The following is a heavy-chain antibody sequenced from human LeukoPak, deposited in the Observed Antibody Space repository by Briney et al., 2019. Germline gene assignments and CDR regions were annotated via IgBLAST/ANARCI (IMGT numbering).Heavy chain of an antibody. J-gene: IGHJ3*02. Sequence: SETLSLTCTVSGGSISSYYWSWIRQPPGKGLEWIGRIYTSGSTNYNPSLKSRVTMSVDTSKNQFSLKLSSVTAADTAVYYCARPYSGSSGDAFDIWGQGTMVTVSS. D-gene: IGHD1-26*01. CDR1: GGSISSYY. CDR3: ARPYSGSSGDAFDI. V-gene: IGHV4-4*07. CDR2: IYTSGST.